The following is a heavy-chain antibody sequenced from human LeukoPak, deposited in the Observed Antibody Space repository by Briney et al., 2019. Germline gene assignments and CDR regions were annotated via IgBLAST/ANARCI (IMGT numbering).Heavy chain of an antibody. V-gene: IGHV4-59*01. Sequence: SETLSLTCTISGGSISSYFWSWIRQPPGKGLEWIGYIYYTGSTNYNPSLKSRVIISLDTSKNQFSLMLSSVTAADTAVYYCAREGYSGSDSNLWGQGTLVTVSS. CDR2: IYYTGST. CDR3: AREGYSGSDSNL. J-gene: IGHJ4*02. CDR1: GGSISSYF. D-gene: IGHD5-12*01.